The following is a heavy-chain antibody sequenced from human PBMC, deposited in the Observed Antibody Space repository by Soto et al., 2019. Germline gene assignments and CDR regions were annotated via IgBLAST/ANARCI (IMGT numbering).Heavy chain of an antibody. CDR1: GYTFTSYY. D-gene: IGHD2-15*01. V-gene: IGHV1-46*01. CDR2: INPSGGST. CDR3: ARVGCSGGSCYGDDAFDI. Sequence: ASVKVSCKASGYTFTSYYMHWVRQAPGQGLEWMGIINPSGGSTSYAQKFQGRVTMTRDTSTSTVYMELSSLRSEDTAVHYCARVGCSGGSCYGDDAFDIWGQGTMVTVSS. J-gene: IGHJ3*02.